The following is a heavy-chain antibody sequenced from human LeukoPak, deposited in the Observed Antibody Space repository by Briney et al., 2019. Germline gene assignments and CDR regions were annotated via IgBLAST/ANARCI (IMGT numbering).Heavy chain of an antibody. CDR1: GFSFSSYE. Sequence: GSLRLSCAASGFSFSSYEMNWVRQAPGKGLEWISYISASGTLTHYADFVEGRFTISRDNAKNSLYLQMNSLRGEDTAVYYCARDGTPIYSSGWVYMDVWGKRTTVTISS. D-gene: IGHD6-25*01. CDR3: ARDGTPIYSSGWVYMDV. V-gene: IGHV3-48*03. CDR2: ISASGTLT. J-gene: IGHJ6*04.